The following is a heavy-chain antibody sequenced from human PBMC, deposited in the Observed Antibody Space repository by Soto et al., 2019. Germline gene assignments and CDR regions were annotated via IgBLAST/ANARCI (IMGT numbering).Heavy chain of an antibody. CDR3: TRNRTYSSSLSQNSGMDV. CDR1: GGTFANFI. CDR2: IVPMFGTA. J-gene: IGHJ6*02. D-gene: IGHD6-6*01. V-gene: IGHV1-69*01. Sequence: QVQLVQSGAEVKEPGSSVKVSCKASGGTFANFIMNWVRQTPGQGLEWMGGIVPMFGTATYAEKFKGRVTISATESTSTAYMELTSPRSEDTAAYDCTRNRTYSSSLSQNSGMDVLGQGTTVTVS.